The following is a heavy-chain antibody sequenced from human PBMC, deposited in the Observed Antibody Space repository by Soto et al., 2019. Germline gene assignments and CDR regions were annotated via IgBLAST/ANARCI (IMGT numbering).Heavy chain of an antibody. CDR3: ARDGVEEIDY. CDR2: IDIFSATI. V-gene: IGHV3-48*02. D-gene: IGHD1-1*01. CDR1: GFTFSDYN. J-gene: IGHJ4*02. Sequence: EVQLVESGGGLVQPGGSLRLSCAASGFTFSDYNMIWVRQAPGKGLQWVSYIDIFSATIYYADSVSGRLTISRDNAKNSLYLQMNSLRDEDTAVYYCARDGVEEIDYWGQGTLVTVSS.